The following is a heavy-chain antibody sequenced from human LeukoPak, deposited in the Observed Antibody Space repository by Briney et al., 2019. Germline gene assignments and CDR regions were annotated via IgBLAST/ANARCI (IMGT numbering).Heavy chain of an antibody. CDR2: NYYSGST. CDR1: GGSVSSGSHY. Sequence: PSETLSLTCTVSGGSVSSGSHYWTCIRQPPGKGLEWIANNYYSGSTNYNPSIKCRVTISIGASITHYSLKLTSVTAANTAVYYYATVYLSTRGNSNNCMALDVWGKGTTVTVSS. CDR3: ATVYLSTRGNSNNCMALDV. D-gene: IGHD1-20*01. J-gene: IGHJ6*04. V-gene: IGHV4-61*03.